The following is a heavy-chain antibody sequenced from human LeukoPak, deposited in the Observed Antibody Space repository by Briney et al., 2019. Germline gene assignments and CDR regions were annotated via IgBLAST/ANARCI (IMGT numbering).Heavy chain of an antibody. D-gene: IGHD2-2*01. CDR2: ISYDGSNK. CDR1: GFTFSSYG. J-gene: IGHJ4*02. Sequence: GGSLRLSWAASGFTFSSYGMHWVRQAPGKGLEWVAVISYDGSNKYYADSVKGRFTISRDNSKNTLYLQMNSLRAEDTAVYYCAKGEWGSSTSCPDYWGQGTLVTVSS. CDR3: AKGEWGSSTSCPDY. V-gene: IGHV3-30*18.